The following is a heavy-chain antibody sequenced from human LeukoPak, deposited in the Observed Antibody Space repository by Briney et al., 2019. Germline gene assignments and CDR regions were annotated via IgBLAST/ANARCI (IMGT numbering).Heavy chain of an antibody. J-gene: IGHJ4*02. V-gene: IGHV3-33*06. CDR3: AKGEVAGPMNFDY. D-gene: IGHD6-19*01. CDR1: GFTFSSYG. CDR2: IWYDGSNK. Sequence: GGSLRLSCAASGFTFSSYGMHWVRQAPGKGLEWVAVIWYDGSNKYYADSVKGRFTISRDNSKNTLYLQMSSLRAEDTAVYYCAKGEVAGPMNFDYWGQGTLVTVSS.